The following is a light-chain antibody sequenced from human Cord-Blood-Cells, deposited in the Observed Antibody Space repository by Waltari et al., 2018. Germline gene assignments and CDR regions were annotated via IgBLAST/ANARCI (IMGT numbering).Light chain of an antibody. J-gene: IGKJ4*01. CDR3: QQYDNLPFT. CDR1: QDISNY. V-gene: IGKV1-33*01. CDR2: DAS. Sequence: DIQMTQSPSTLPASVGDRVTITCQARQDISNYLNWYQQKPGKAPKLLIYDASNLETGVPSRFSGSGSATDFTFTISSLQPEDIATYYCQQYDNLPFTFGGGTKVEIK.